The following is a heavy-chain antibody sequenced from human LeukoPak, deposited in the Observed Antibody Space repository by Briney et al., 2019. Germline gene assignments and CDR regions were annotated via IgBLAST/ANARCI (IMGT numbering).Heavy chain of an antibody. D-gene: IGHD3-10*01. Sequence: GGSLRLSCAASVFTLSSTYISRVRPAPGKGLERGSVIYSGGSTYYSDSVMGRFTISRDNSKNTLYLQIKSLSAEDTALYYFARDESFYGSGRYYWGQGNLVSVSS. CDR2: IYSGGST. J-gene: IGHJ4*02. V-gene: IGHV3-53*01. CDR3: ARDESFYGSGRYY. CDR1: VFTLSSTY.